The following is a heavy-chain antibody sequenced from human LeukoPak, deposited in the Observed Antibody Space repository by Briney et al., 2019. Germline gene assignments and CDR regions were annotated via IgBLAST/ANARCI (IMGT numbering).Heavy chain of an antibody. Sequence: ASVKVSCKASGYXFTSYYFHWVRQAPGQGLEWMGWINPNSGGTNYAQKFQGRVTMTRDTSISTAYMELSRLRSDDTAVYYCAREYGMDVWGQGTTVTVSS. CDR2: INPNSGGT. J-gene: IGHJ6*02. V-gene: IGHV1-2*02. CDR1: GYXFTSYY. CDR3: AREYGMDV.